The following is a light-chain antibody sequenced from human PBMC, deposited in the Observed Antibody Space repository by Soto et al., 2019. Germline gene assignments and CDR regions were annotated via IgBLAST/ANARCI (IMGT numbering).Light chain of an antibody. CDR3: CSYAGSYTLV. V-gene: IGLV2-11*01. CDR1: SSDVGGYNF. CDR2: DVS. Sequence: QSALTQPRSVSGSPGQSVTISCTGTSSDVGGYNFVSWYQHHPGKAPKLMIYDVSKRPSGVPDRFSGSKSGSTASLTISGLPDEDEADYYCCSYAGSYTLVFGGGTKLTVL. J-gene: IGLJ3*02.